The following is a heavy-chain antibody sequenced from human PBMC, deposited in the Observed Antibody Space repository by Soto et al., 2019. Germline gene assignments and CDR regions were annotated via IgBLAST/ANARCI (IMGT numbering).Heavy chain of an antibody. J-gene: IGHJ4*02. CDR2: IYDSVRT. V-gene: IGHV4-39*01. D-gene: IGHD2-21*02. CDR3: ARQRTSVVTQAYFDV. CDR1: GGSISSGGYY. Sequence: PSETLSLTCTVSGGSISSGGYYWSWIRQHPGKGLEWIGSIYDSVRTYNNPSLRSRVSMSIDTSKDQFSLKLKSVTAADTALYFCARQRTSVVTQAYFDVWGPGSLVTVSS.